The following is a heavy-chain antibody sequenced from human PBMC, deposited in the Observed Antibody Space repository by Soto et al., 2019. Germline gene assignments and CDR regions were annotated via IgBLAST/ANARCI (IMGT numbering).Heavy chain of an antibody. CDR2: IDNAGTDS. CDR3: ARGWFGLGV. V-gene: IGHV3-74*01. J-gene: IGHJ6*04. Sequence: VQLVESGGGLVQPGGSLRLSCAASGFTLSGRSMHWVRQAPGKGLVWVSGIDNAGTDSTYADSVKGRFTSSRDNAKNMLYLQINSLSVEDTAVYYCARGWFGLGVWGTGTTVTVSS. D-gene: IGHD3-10*01. CDR1: GFTLSGRS.